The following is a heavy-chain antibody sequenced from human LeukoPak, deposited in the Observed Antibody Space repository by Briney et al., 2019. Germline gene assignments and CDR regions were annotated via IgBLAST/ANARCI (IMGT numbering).Heavy chain of an antibody. J-gene: IGHJ4*02. CDR2: IKQDGSVE. D-gene: IGHD3-3*01. CDR3: ARAPRPYLWSGYCEY. V-gene: IGHV3-7*01. CDR1: GFTFSTYW. Sequence: GGSLRLSCAASGFTFSTYWMSWVRQAPGKGLEWVANIKQDGSVEYYVDSVKGRFTISRDNAKNPLYLQINSLRGEDTAVYYCARAPRPYLWSGYCEYWGQGTRVTVSS.